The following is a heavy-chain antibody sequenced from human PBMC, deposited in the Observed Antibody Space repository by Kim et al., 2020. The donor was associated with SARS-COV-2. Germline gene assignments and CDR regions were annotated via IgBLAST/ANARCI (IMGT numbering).Heavy chain of an antibody. J-gene: IGHJ4*02. CDR2: IWYDGSNK. Sequence: GGSLRLSCAASGFTFSSYGMHWVRQAPGKGLEWVAVIWYDGSNKYYADSVKGRFTISRDNSKNTLYLQMNSLRAEDTAVYYCARDLPDSDALYWGQGTLVTVSS. CDR3: ARDLPDSDALY. D-gene: IGHD2-2*01. CDR1: GFTFSSYG. V-gene: IGHV3-33*08.